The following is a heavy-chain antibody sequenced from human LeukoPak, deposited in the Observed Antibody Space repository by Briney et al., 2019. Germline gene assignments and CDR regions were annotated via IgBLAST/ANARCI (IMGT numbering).Heavy chain of an antibody. CDR3: ARDPAGDFSNWFDP. CDR1: GFTFSSYV. CDR2: IKSDGSST. V-gene: IGHV3-74*01. D-gene: IGHD4-17*01. J-gene: IGHJ5*02. Sequence: GGSLRLSCAASGFTFSSYVMHWVRQGPGKGLVWVSRIKSDGSSTSYADSVKGRFTISRDNAKNTLYLQMNSLRAEDTAVYYCARDPAGDFSNWFDPWGQGTLVTVSS.